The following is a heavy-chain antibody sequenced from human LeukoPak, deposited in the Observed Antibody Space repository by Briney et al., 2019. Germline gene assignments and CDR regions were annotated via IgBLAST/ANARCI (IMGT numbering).Heavy chain of an antibody. CDR3: ARELSGGFFDY. Sequence: ASVKVSCKASGYTFTNYYIHWVRQAPGQGLEWLGRINPGGGDTHYAQKFQGRVTMTTDTSTSTVNMELSSLRSEDTAVYSCARELSGGFFDYWAREPWS. D-gene: IGHD3-10*01. CDR2: INPGGGDT. V-gene: IGHV1-46*01. J-gene: IGHJ4*02. CDR1: GYTFTNYY.